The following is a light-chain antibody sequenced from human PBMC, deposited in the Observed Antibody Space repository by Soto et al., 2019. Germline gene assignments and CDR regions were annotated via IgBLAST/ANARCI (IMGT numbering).Light chain of an antibody. V-gene: IGKV3-15*01. CDR3: QQRNTWPPIT. Sequence: VTTQAPATLSVSPGERATLSCRASQTINNNVAWYQLKDGQVPRLVIYGASTRATDIPARFSGSGSGTEFTLNISSLQSEDFAIYYCQQRNTWPPITFGQGTRLEIK. CDR1: QTINNN. CDR2: GAS. J-gene: IGKJ5*01.